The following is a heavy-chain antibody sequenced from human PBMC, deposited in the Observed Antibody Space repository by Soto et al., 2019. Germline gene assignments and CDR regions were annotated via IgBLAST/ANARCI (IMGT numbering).Heavy chain of an antibody. CDR2: INPYNGKT. Sequence: ASVNVSCKASGYTFTNYGLNWGRQAPAQGLEWMGWINPYNGKTNYAQKVQGRVTMTTDISIATAYMELNSLRSDDTAVYYCARRLSADWFDPWGQGTLVTVSS. J-gene: IGHJ5*02. CDR3: ARRLSADWFDP. V-gene: IGHV1-18*01. D-gene: IGHD2-2*01. CDR1: GYTFTNYG.